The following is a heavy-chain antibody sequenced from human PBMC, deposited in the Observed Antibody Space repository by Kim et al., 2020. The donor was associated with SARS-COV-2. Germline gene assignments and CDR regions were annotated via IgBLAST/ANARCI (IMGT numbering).Heavy chain of an antibody. CDR2: RGDRT. V-gene: IGHV3-23*01. CDR3: TKGGSGWS. Sequence: RGDRTSYADSVKGRFTITRDNSKNTLYMQMNSLRAEDTAVYYCTKGGSGWSWGQGTQVTVSS. D-gene: IGHD6-19*01. J-gene: IGHJ5*02.